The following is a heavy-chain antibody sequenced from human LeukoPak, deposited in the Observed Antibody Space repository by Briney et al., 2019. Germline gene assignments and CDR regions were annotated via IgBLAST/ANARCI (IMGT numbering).Heavy chain of an antibody. D-gene: IGHD3-16*01. CDR2: ISGSGGST. CDR3: AKYGGLPSGMDV. CDR1: GFTFSSYA. V-gene: IGHV3-23*01. J-gene: IGHJ6*02. Sequence: GGSLRLSCAASGFTFSSYAMSWVRQAPGNGLEWVSAISGSGGSTYYADSVKGRFTISRDNSKNTLYLQMNSLRAEDTAVYYCAKYGGLPSGMDVWGQGTTVTVSS.